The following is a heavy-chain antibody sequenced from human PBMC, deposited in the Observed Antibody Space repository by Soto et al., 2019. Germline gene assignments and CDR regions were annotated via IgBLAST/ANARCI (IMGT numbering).Heavy chain of an antibody. J-gene: IGHJ4*02. Sequence: EVQLLESGGGFVQPGGSLRLSCAASGFTFSDYAMTWVRQAPGKGLEWVSAISSSGSSTYYAESVKGRFTISRDNSKITLYLQMNSLRAEDTASYYCAKGAEGYVVSSLDYWGQGTLVTVSS. CDR2: ISSSGSST. CDR3: AKGAEGYVVSSLDY. V-gene: IGHV3-23*05. D-gene: IGHD5-12*01. CDR1: GFTFSDYA.